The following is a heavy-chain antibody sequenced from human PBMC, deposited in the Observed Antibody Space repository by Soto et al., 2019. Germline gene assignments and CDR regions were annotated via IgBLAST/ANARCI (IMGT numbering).Heavy chain of an antibody. CDR1: GGSISSGGYY. CDR2: FYYSGST. V-gene: IGHV4-31*03. J-gene: IGHJ5*02. D-gene: IGHD2-15*01. Sequence: QVQLQESGPGLVKPSQTLSLTCTLSGGSISSGGYYWSWIRQHPGKGLEWIGYFYYSGSTYYNPSLESRVTISVDTCKNQFSLKLSSVTAADTAVYSCARDKGCSGGSGYSRTGWFAPWGQGSPVTVSS. CDR3: ARDKGCSGGSGYSRTGWFAP.